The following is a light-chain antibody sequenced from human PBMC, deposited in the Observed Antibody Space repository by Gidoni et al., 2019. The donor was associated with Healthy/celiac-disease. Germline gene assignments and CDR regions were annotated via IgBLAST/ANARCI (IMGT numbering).Light chain of an antibody. Sequence: DIVMTQSPDSLAVSLGERATINCKSSQSVLYSSNNKNHLAWYQQKPGQHPKLLIYWASTRESGVPDRFSGSGSGTDFTLTISSLQAEDVAVYYCQQYYSTQYTFGQGTKLEIK. CDR3: QQYYSTQYT. V-gene: IGKV4-1*01. J-gene: IGKJ2*01. CDR2: WAS. CDR1: QSVLYSSNNKNH.